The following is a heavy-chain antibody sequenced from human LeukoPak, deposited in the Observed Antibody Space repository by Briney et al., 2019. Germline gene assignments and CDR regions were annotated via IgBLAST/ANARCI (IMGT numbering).Heavy chain of an antibody. D-gene: IGHD3-10*01. Sequence: GRSLRLSCAASGFTFDDYAMHWVRQAPGKGLEGVSGISWNSGSIGYADSVKGRFTISRDNAKNSLYLQMNSLRAEDTALYYCAKVDGDYGAGSFDYWGQGTLVTVSS. CDR3: AKVDGDYGAGSFDY. CDR1: GFTFDDYA. J-gene: IGHJ4*02. CDR2: ISWNSGSI. V-gene: IGHV3-9*01.